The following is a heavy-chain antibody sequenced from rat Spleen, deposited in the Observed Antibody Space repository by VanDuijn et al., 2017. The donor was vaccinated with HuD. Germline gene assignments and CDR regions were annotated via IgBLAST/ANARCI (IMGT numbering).Heavy chain of an antibody. V-gene: IGHV5-25*01. J-gene: IGHJ1*01. CDR1: GFTFSDYY. D-gene: IGHD1-12*02. Sequence: EVHLVESGGGLVQPGRSMKLSCVASGFTFSDYYMAWVRQAPTMGLEWVASISTGGGNTYYRDSVKGRFTISRDNAKSTLYLQMNSLRSEDTATYYCARLPFITMMVVITTDWYFDFWGPGTMVTVSS. CDR3: ARLPFITMMVVITTDWYFDF. CDR2: ISTGGGNT.